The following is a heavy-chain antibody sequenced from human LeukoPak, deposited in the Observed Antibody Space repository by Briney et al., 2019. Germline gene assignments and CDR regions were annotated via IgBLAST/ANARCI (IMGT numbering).Heavy chain of an antibody. D-gene: IGHD6-19*01. J-gene: IGHJ4*02. CDR1: GFTFSRFR. CDR2: IKQDGSEI. Sequence: GESLRLSCAASGFTFSRFRMSWVRQSPGKGLEWVANIKQDGSEIYYVDSVKGRFTVSTDNAKNSLYLQMNSLRAEDTAVYYCARLKHLVGRGSGWYSVDYWGQGTLVTVSS. V-gene: IGHV3-7*01. CDR3: ARLKHLVGRGSGWYSVDY.